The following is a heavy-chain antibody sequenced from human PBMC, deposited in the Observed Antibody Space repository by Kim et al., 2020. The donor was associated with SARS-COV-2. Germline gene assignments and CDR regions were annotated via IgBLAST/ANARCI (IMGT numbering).Heavy chain of an antibody. CDR2: VYSSGST. D-gene: IGHD1-7*01. CDR3: ARRIPTSPNFFDP. V-gene: IGHV4-59*08. Sequence: SETLSLTCTVSDGSISNYYWTWIRQPPGKGLEWIGYVYSSGSTNYNPSLKSRVIMSVDTSKNHFSLELTSVTAADTAIYYCARRIPTSPNFFDPWGQGTL. J-gene: IGHJ5*02. CDR1: DGSISNYY.